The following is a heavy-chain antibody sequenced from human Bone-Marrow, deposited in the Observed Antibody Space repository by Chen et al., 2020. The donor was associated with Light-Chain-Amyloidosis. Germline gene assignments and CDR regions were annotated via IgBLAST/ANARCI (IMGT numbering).Heavy chain of an antibody. D-gene: IGHD5-18*01. CDR2: IYSGGST. J-gene: IGHJ4*02. V-gene: IGHV3-53*02. Sequence: EVHLVETGGALIQPGGSLRLSCAAYGFSVSRSYMSWVRQALGKGLEWVSLIYSGGSTYYADFVKGRFTISRDSSKNTVYLQMNSLRAEDTALYYCATEGRDPGYSYGYLNYWGQGTLVTVSS. CDR1: GFSVSRSY. CDR3: ATEGRDPGYSYGYLNY.